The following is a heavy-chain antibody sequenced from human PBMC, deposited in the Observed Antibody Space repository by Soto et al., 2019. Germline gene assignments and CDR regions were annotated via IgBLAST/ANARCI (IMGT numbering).Heavy chain of an antibody. CDR1: GGSLNGYY. CDR2: INHSGST. V-gene: IGHV4-34*01. Sequence: SETLPPTRPVSGGSLNGYYWSWIRQPPGKGLEWIGEINHSGSTNYNPSLKSRVTISVDTSKNQFSLKLSSVTAADTAVYYCARLATVNYYMDVWGKGTTVTVSS. J-gene: IGHJ6*03. CDR3: ARLATVNYYMDV. D-gene: IGHD4-17*01.